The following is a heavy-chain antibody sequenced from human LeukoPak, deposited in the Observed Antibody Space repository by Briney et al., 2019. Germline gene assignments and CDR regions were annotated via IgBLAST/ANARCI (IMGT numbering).Heavy chain of an antibody. Sequence: PSETLSLTCTISGGSMSTYYWSWVRQPQGKEPEWIGYIYHTGSTNYNPSLKSRVTMSIDTSKNQFSLKLNSVTAADTAVYYCARGGAIFGVAYLFDSWGQGTLVTVSS. CDR2: IYHTGST. J-gene: IGHJ4*02. CDR3: ARGGAIFGVAYLFDS. V-gene: IGHV4-59*01. D-gene: IGHD3-3*01. CDR1: GGSMSTYY.